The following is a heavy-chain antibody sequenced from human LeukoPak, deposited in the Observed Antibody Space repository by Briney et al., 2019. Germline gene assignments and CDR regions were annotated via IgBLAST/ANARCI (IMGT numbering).Heavy chain of an antibody. V-gene: IGHV3-21*01. Sequence: GGSLRLSCAASGFTFTSYSMNWVRQAPGKGLEWVSSISGSSKHRYYADSVKGRFTISRDNAESSLYLQMNSLRAEETAVYYCVRDMTTVPTCYIQHWGQGPLVTVSS. CDR1: GFTFTSYS. J-gene: IGHJ1*01. D-gene: IGHD4-17*01. CDR2: ISGSSKHR. CDR3: VRDMTTVPTCYIQH.